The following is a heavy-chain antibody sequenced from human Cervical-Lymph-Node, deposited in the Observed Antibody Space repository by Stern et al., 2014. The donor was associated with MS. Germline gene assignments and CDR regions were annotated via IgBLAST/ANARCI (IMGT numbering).Heavy chain of an antibody. J-gene: IGHJ1*01. CDR2: VLYSGNT. Sequence: QLVESGPRLVTPSETLSLTCTVSGGSINNNAYYWGWIRQPPGKGLEWIGSVLYSGNTYYNPSLKSRATVSVATAKIQFSLKLMSVTAADTAVYYCAKIHRAFANQGHWGQGVLVTVSS. CDR1: GGSINNNAYY. CDR3: AKIHRAFANQGH. V-gene: IGHV4-39*01. D-gene: IGHD3-16*01.